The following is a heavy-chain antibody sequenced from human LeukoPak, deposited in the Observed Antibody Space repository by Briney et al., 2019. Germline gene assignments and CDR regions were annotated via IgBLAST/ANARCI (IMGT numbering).Heavy chain of an antibody. D-gene: IGHD6-19*01. J-gene: IGHJ6*03. CDR3: ARGGYSSGWYYYYYYMDV. CDR2: IIPIFGTA. CDR1: GGTFSSYA. V-gene: IGHV1-69*05. Sequence: SVKVSCKASGGTFSSYAISWVRQAPGQGLEWMGGIIPIFGTANHAQKFQGRVTITRNTSISTAYMELSSLRSEDTAVYYCARGGYSSGWYYYYYYMDVWGKGTTVTVSS.